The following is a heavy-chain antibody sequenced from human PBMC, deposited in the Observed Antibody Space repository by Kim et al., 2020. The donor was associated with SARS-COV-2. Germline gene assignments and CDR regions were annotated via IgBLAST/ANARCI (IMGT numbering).Heavy chain of an antibody. J-gene: IGHJ3*02. D-gene: IGHD3-10*01. CDR3: ARGGSGSYGAFDI. Sequence: YAQKFQGRVTITADESTSTAYMELSSLRSEDTAVYYCARGGSGSYGAFDIWGQGTMVTVSS. V-gene: IGHV1-69*01.